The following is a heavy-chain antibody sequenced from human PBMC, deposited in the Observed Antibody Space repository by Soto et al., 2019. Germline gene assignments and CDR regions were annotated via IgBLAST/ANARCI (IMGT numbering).Heavy chain of an antibody. CDR1: GFTFSSFS. CDR2: ISGLGGSI. CDR3: SKSNGDTWEPYFFDF. Sequence: EVQLLESGGGLVQPGGSLRLSCAASGFTFSSFSLSWVRQAPGKGLEWVSGISGLGGSIYYADSVKGRFTISRDNSKNTLYLQMNSLRAEDTAVYYCSKSNGDTWEPYFFDFWGQGTLVTVSS. J-gene: IGHJ4*02. V-gene: IGHV3-23*01. D-gene: IGHD1-26*01.